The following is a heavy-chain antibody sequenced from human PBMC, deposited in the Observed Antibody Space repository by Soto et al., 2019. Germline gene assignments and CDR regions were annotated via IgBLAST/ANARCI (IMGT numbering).Heavy chain of an antibody. CDR1: GFTFNTYA. Sequence: EVQLLESGGGLVQPGESLTLSCAASGFTFNTYAMTWARRAPGKGLEWVSAISGSGATTYVADSGKGRFTISRDNSKDTLYLQMNSLRAEDTAIYYCAKGRGGAYSYYGLDVWGQGTTVTVSS. J-gene: IGHJ6*02. D-gene: IGHD3-10*01. CDR3: AKGRGGAYSYYGLDV. CDR2: ISGSGATT. V-gene: IGHV3-23*01.